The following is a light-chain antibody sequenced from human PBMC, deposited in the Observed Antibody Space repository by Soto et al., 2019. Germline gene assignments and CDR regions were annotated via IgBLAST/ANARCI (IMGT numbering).Light chain of an antibody. CDR2: GAS. V-gene: IGKV3-15*01. CDR1: QGIKDY. CDR3: QQYDNWPPLT. Sequence: EIVMTQSPATLSVSPGERATLSCRASQGIKDYVAWFQQKPGQAPRLLIYGASTRATGVPARFSGSGSGTEFTLTISTLQSEDFAVYYCQQYDNWPPLTFGGGTKVDIK. J-gene: IGKJ4*01.